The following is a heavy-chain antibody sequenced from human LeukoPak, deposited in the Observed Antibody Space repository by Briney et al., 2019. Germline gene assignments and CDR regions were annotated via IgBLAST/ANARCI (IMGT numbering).Heavy chain of an antibody. D-gene: IGHD3-9*01. CDR3: ARVISLTGPDY. CDR1: GFTFSSYS. V-gene: IGHV3-21*01. CDR2: ISSSSSYI. J-gene: IGHJ4*02. Sequence: GGSLRLSCAASGFTFSSYSMNWVRQAPGKGLEWVSSISSSSSYIYYADSVKGRFTISRDNAKDSLYLQMNSLRAEDTAVYYCARVISLTGPDYWGQGTLVTVSS.